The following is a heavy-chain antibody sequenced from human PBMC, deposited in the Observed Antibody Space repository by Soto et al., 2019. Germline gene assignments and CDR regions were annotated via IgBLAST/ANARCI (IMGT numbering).Heavy chain of an antibody. CDR2: ISRSSSDI. V-gene: IGHV3-48*02. Sequence: EVQLEESGGGLVQPGGSLRLSCVASGFSFSDYSINWVRQAPGKGLEWVSYISRSSSDIYYVDSVKGRFTISRDNDKNSLHLQMNSLRDEDTAMYYCARYGSGSNLRDPFDHWGQGTLVTVSS. J-gene: IGHJ4*02. CDR1: GFSFSDYS. CDR3: ARYGSGSNLRDPFDH. D-gene: IGHD3-10*01.